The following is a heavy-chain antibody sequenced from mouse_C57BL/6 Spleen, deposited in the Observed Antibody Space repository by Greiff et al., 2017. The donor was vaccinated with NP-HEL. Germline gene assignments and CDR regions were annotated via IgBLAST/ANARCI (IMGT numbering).Heavy chain of an antibody. CDR2: IHPNSGST. Sequence: QVQLQQPGAELVKPGASVKLSCKASGYTFTSYWMHWVKQRPGQGLEWIGMIHPNSGSTNYNEKFKSKATLTVDTSSSTAYMQLSSLTSEDSAVYYCATHYGSSYWYFDVWGTGTTVTVSS. V-gene: IGHV1-64*01. J-gene: IGHJ1*03. CDR1: GYTFTSYW. CDR3: ATHYGSSYWYFDV. D-gene: IGHD1-1*01.